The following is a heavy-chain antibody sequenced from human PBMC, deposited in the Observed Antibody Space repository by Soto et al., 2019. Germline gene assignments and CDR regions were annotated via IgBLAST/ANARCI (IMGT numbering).Heavy chain of an antibody. D-gene: IGHD2-15*01. CDR2: IYYSGST. V-gene: IGHV4-31*03. J-gene: IGHJ4*02. CDR1: GGSISSGGYY. Sequence: QLQLQESGPGLVKPSQTLSLTCTVSGGSISSGGYYWSWIRQHPGKAMEWIGYIYYSGSTYYNPSLESRVTIAVDTSKNQFCLKLSSVTAADTAVYYCARDQGSTVVTGAYFDYWGQGTLVTVSS. CDR3: ARDQGSTVVTGAYFDY.